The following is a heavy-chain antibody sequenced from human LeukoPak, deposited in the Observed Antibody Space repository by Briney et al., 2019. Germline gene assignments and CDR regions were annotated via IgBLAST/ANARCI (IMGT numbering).Heavy chain of an antibody. J-gene: IGHJ4*02. CDR3: ARGAAAGPYYFDY. V-gene: IGHV1-69*06. Sequence: GASVKVSCKASGGTFSSYAISWVRQAPGQGLEWMGGIIPIFGTANYAQKFQGRVTITADKSTSTAYMELSSLRSEDMAVYYCARGAAAGPYYFDYWGQGTLVTVSS. CDR2: IIPIFGTA. D-gene: IGHD6-13*01. CDR1: GGTFSSYA.